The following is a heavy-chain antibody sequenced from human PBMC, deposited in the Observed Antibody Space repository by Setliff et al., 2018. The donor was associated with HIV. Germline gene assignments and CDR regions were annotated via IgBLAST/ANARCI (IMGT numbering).Heavy chain of an antibody. J-gene: IGHJ2*01. Sequence: GGSLRLSCAASGFTFSSYAMHWVRQAPGKGLEWVSGISWNSGTIDYADSVKGRFTISRDNAKTSLYLQMNSLRAEDTAVYYCAKVGTYSSTWYFDLWGRGTLVTAPQ. CDR2: ISWNSGTI. V-gene: IGHV3-9*01. CDR1: GFTFSSYA. D-gene: IGHD6-13*01. CDR3: AKVGTYSSTWYFDL.